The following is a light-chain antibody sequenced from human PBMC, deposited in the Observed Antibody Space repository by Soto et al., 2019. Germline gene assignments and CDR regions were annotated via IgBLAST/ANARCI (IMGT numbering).Light chain of an antibody. CDR3: QQRSNWPRT. CDR2: DAS. CDR1: QSVRSK. V-gene: IGKV3-11*01. Sequence: EIVMTQSPATLSVSPGERATLSCRASQSVRSKLAWYQQKPGQAPRLLIYDASTRAPGVPARFSGSGSGTDFTLTISSLEPEDFAVYYCQQRSNWPRTFGQGTKVEIK. J-gene: IGKJ1*01.